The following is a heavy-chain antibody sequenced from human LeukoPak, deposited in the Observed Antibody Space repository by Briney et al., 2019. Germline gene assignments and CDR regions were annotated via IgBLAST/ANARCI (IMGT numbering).Heavy chain of an antibody. CDR1: GFTFSSYW. J-gene: IGHJ4*02. CDR3: AGARPGYSSGWYFFDFDY. CDR2: ISYDGSNK. Sequence: GSLRLSCAASGFTFSSYWMSWVRQAPGKGLEWVAVISYDGSNKYYADSVKGRFTISRDNSKNTLYLQMNSLRAEDTAVYYCAGARPGYSSGWYFFDFDYWGQGTLVTVSS. D-gene: IGHD6-19*01. V-gene: IGHV3-30-3*01.